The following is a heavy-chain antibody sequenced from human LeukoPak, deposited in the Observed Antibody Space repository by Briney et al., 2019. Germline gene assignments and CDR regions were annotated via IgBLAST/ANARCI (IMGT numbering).Heavy chain of an antibody. Sequence: PGGSLRLSCAASGFTFSSYWMHWVRQAPGKGLVWVSRINDEGSNTAYADSVKGRFTISRDNSKNTLYLQMNSLRAEDTAVYYCAKGASFYSSGWYDYWGQGTLVTVSS. V-gene: IGHV3-74*01. CDR3: AKGASFYSSGWYDY. J-gene: IGHJ4*02. D-gene: IGHD6-19*01. CDR2: INDEGSNT. CDR1: GFTFSSYW.